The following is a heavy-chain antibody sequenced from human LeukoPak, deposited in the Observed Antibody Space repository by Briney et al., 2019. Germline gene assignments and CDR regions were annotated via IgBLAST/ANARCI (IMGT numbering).Heavy chain of an antibody. CDR1: GFTVSNKH. D-gene: IGHD5-18*01. CDR2: IYSGGST. Sequence: PGGSLRLSCAASGFTVSNKHMSWVRQAPGKGLEWVSVIYSGGSTYYADSVKVRFTISRDNSKNTVYLLMNSLRAEDTAVYYCAAQDTAMGTDYWGQGTLVTVSS. V-gene: IGHV3-66*04. J-gene: IGHJ4*02. CDR3: AAQDTAMGTDY.